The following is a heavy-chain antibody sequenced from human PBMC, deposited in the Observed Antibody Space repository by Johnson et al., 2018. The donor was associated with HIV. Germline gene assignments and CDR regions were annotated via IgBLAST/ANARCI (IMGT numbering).Heavy chain of an antibody. CDR2: IYSGGST. Sequence: VQLVESGGGVVRPGGSLRLSCAASGFTFSSYAMSWVRQAPGKGLEWVSVIYSGGSTYYADSVKGRFTISRDNSKNTLYLQMSSLRSEDTAGYYCARDSDYTNSCNAFDIWGQGT. CDR3: ARDSDYTNSCNAFDI. D-gene: IGHD6-6*01. V-gene: IGHV3-66*02. CDR1: GFTFSSYA. J-gene: IGHJ3*02.